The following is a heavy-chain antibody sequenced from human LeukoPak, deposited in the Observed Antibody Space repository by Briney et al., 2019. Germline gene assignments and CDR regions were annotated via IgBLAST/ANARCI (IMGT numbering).Heavy chain of an antibody. J-gene: IGHJ3*02. CDR1: GFTFSSYS. V-gene: IGHV3-21*01. CDR3: ARVRRITMVRGVIGGAFDI. Sequence: GGSLRLXCAASGFTFSSYSMNWVRQAPGKGLEWVSSISSSSSYIYYADSVKGRFTISRDNAKNSLYLQMNSLRAEDTAVYYCARVRRITMVRGVIGGAFDIWGQGTMVTVSS. CDR2: ISSSSSYI. D-gene: IGHD3-10*01.